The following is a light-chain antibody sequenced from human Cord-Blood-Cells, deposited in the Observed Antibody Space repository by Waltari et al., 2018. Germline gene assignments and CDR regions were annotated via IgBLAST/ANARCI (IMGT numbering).Light chain of an antibody. CDR2: DAS. Sequence: EIVLTQSPATLSLSPGDRATLSCRASQSVSSYLAWYPQKPGQAPRLLIYDASNRATGIPARFSGSGSGTDFTPTISSLEPEDFAVYYCQQRSNWITFGQGTRLEIK. CDR3: QQRSNWIT. V-gene: IGKV3-11*01. J-gene: IGKJ5*01. CDR1: QSVSSY.